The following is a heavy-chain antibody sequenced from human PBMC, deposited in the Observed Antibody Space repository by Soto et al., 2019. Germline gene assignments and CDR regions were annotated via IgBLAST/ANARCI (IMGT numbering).Heavy chain of an antibody. V-gene: IGHV1-69*13. CDR3: ANGRNYDFWITQPNWFDP. Sequence: SVKVSCKASGGTFSSYAISWVRQAPGQGLEWMGGIIPIFGTANYAQKFQGRVTITADESTSTAYMELSSLRSEDTAVYYCANGRNYDFWITQPNWFDPWGQGTLVTVSS. D-gene: IGHD3-3*01. J-gene: IGHJ5*02. CDR2: IIPIFGTA. CDR1: GGTFSSYA.